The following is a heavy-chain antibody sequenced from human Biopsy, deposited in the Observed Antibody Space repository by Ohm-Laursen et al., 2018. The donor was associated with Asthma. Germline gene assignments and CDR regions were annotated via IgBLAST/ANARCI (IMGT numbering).Heavy chain of an antibody. J-gene: IGHJ4*02. CDR2: INSVFGTT. CDR3: ARKAGSCISRTCYSLDF. D-gene: IGHD2-2*01. Sequence: SSVKASCKSLGGTFNTYVIGWVRQAPRQGLEWMGGINSVFGTTTYPQKFQDRVTITADDSTSTVYMELRSLRSEDTAVYYCARKAGSCISRTCYSLDFWGQGTLVTVSS. V-gene: IGHV1-69*01. CDR1: GGTFNTYV.